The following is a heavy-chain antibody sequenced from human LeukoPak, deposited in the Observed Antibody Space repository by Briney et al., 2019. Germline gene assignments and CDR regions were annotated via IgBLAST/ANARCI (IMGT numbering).Heavy chain of an antibody. CDR1: GFTVSSNY. J-gene: IGHJ4*02. CDR2: ISPAGGTT. Sequence: GGSLRLSCAASGFTVSSNYMSWVRQAPGKGLEWVSSISPAGGTTYYADSVKGRFTISRDNSKNTLYVQMSSLRVEDTAVYYCAKSRSGSSNWALRIFDNWGQGTLVSVSS. V-gene: IGHV3-53*01. D-gene: IGHD6-13*01. CDR3: AKSRSGSSNWALRIFDN.